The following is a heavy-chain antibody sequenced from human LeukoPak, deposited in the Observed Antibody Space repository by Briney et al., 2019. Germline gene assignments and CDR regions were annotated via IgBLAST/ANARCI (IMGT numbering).Heavy chain of an antibody. V-gene: IGHV3-7*01. D-gene: IGHD2/OR15-2a*01. CDR2: IKQDESEK. CDR1: GFTFSSYW. CDR3: ARVLDNSNSRYQSLKY. J-gene: IGHJ4*02. Sequence: PGGSLRLSCAASGFTFSSYWMNWVRQAPGKGLEWVANIKQDESEKYYVDSVKGRFTISRDNAKNSLYLQMDSLRAEDTAVYYCARVLDNSNSRYQSLKYWGQGTLVTVSS.